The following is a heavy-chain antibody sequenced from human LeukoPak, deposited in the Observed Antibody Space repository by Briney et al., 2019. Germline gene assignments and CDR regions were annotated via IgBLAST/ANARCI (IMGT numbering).Heavy chain of an antibody. CDR2: ISGSGGST. D-gene: IGHD4/OR15-4a*01. Sequence: SGGSLRLSCAASGFTFSSYAMIWVRQAPGKGLEWVSAISGSGGSTYYADSVKGRFTISRDNSKNTLYLQMNSLRAEDTAVYYCARRAGAYSHPYDYWGQGTLVTVSS. J-gene: IGHJ4*02. CDR1: GFTFSSYA. CDR3: ARRAGAYSHPYDY. V-gene: IGHV3-23*01.